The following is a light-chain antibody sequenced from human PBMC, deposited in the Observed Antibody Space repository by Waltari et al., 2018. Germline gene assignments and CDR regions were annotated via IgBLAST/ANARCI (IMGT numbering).Light chain of an antibody. CDR2: WAS. V-gene: IGKV4-1*01. J-gene: IGKJ1*01. Sequence: DIVMTQSPDSLAGSLGERATLTCKSSQSVISSFNNQNYLTWFQQKAGEPPKLLIDWASTRESGVPDRFSGSGSGTDFTLTISGLQAEDVAVYYCQQYSATPPTFGQGTKVEIK. CDR3: QQYSATPPT. CDR1: QSVISSFNNQNY.